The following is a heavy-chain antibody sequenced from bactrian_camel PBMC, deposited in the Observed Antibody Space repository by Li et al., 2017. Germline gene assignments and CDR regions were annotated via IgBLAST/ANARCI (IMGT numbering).Heavy chain of an antibody. Sequence: LRLSCAASGSIQRTNCMAWFRQAPGKAREGFAVIDSDGDTAYAESMKDRFTISRDGAKNIIELQMHSLKPEDTATYYCAADRDVNVPPSLALDSGRYNNWGQGTQVTVS. V-gene: IGHV3S53*01. CDR2: IDSDGDT. CDR3: AADRDVNVPPSLALDSGRYNN. CDR1: GSIQRTNC. J-gene: IGHJ4*01.